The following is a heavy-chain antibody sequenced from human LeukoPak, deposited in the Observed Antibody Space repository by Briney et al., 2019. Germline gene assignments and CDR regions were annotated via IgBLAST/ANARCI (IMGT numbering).Heavy chain of an antibody. J-gene: IGHJ4*02. CDR3: AKDPTMVRGATFDY. V-gene: IGHV3-23*01. CDR1: GFTFSSYS. CDR2: ISGSGGST. D-gene: IGHD3-10*01. Sequence: GGSLRLSCAASGFTFSSYSMNWVRQAPGKGLEWVSAISGSGGSTYYANSVKGRFTISRDNSKNTLYLQMNSLRAEDTAVYYCAKDPTMVRGATFDYWGQGTLVTVSS.